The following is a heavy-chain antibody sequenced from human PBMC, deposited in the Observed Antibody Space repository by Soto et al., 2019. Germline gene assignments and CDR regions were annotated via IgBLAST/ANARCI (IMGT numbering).Heavy chain of an antibody. CDR1: GYTFTSYA. J-gene: IGHJ4*02. CDR3: ARAIVVVTPPDY. CDR2: INAGNGNT. V-gene: IGHV1-3*05. Sequence: QVQLVQSGAEEKKPGASVKVSCKASGYTFTSYAMHWVRQAPGQRLEWMGWINAGNGNTKYSQKFQGRVTITRDTSASTAYMELRSLRSEDTAVYYCARAIVVVTPPDYWGQGTLVTVSS. D-gene: IGHD3-22*01.